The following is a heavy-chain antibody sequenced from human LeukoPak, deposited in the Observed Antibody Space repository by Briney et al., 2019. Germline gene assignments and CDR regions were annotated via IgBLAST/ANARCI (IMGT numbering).Heavy chain of an antibody. CDR2: IYYSGST. J-gene: IGHJ6*03. CDR1: GGSISSYY. Sequence: SETLSLTCTVFGGSISSYYWSWIRQPPGKGLEWIGYIYYSGSTNYNPSLKSRVTISVDTSKNQFSLKLTSVTAADTAVYYCARTMEGYCSGGSCYQYSYYMDVWGKGTTVTVSS. CDR3: ARTMEGYCSGGSCYQYSYYMDV. V-gene: IGHV4-59*01. D-gene: IGHD2-15*01.